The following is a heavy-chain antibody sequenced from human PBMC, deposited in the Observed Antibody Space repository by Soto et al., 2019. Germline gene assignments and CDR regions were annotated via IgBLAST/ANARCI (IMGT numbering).Heavy chain of an antibody. D-gene: IGHD6-25*01. V-gene: IGHV3-30*18. CDR3: VKDRRRLGALDY. CDR1: GFTFSSYG. Sequence: QVQLVESGGGVVQPGRSLRLSCAASGFTFSSYGMHWVRQAPGKGLEWVAVISYDGSNKYYADSVKGRFTISRDNSKNTLYLQMNILRAEETAVYYGVKDRRRLGALDYWGQGTLVTVSS. CDR2: ISYDGSNK. J-gene: IGHJ4*02.